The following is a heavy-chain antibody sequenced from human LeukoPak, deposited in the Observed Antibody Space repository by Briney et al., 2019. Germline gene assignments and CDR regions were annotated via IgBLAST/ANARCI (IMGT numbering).Heavy chain of an antibody. J-gene: IGHJ4*02. V-gene: IGHV4-39*07. D-gene: IGHD4-23*01. CDR2: IYYSGST. Sequence: PSETLSLTCTVPGGSISSSSYYWGWNRQPPGKGLEWIGSIYYSGSTYYNPSLKSRVTISVDTSKNQFSLKLSSVTAADTAVYYCARDRSVTTVVTPGFDYWGQGTLVTVSS. CDR3: ARDRSVTTVVTPGFDY. CDR1: GGSISSSSYY.